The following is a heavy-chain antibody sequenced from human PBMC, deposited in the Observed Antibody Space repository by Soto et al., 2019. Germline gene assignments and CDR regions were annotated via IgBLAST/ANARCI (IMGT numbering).Heavy chain of an antibody. J-gene: IGHJ6*03. Sequence: QVHLQESGPGPVKSSETLSLTCIVSGDSIRDIYWTWIRQPPGKGLEWIGGISNRGTTNYTPSLKRRVTISVDTSKNQSSLKLSSVSAAHTAVYFCARGHVAFMNWSEGGYNYFYYMDVWGKGTTVTVSS. CDR2: ISNRGTT. D-gene: IGHD1-1*01. CDR1: GDSIRDIY. CDR3: ARGHVAFMNWSEGGYNYFYYMDV. V-gene: IGHV4-59*01.